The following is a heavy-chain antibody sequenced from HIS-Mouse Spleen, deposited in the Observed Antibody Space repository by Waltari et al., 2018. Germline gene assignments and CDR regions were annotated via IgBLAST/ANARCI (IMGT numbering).Heavy chain of an antibody. CDR2: IYHSGTT. J-gene: IGHJ4*02. V-gene: IGHV4-39*07. CDR3: ARDLEELGTPIAFDY. CDR1: GGSISSSSYY. D-gene: IGHD7-27*01. Sequence: QLQLQESGPGLVKPSETLSLTCTVSGGSISSSSYYWGWIRLPPGKGRGGIGSIYHSGTTYYNPSLKRRVTVPVDTSKNQFSLKLSSVTAADTAVYYCARDLEELGTPIAFDYWGQGTLVTVSS.